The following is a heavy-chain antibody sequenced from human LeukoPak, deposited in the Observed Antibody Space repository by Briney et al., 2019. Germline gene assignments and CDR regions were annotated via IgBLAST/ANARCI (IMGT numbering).Heavy chain of an antibody. Sequence: GGSLRLSCAASGFTFSSHAMGWVRQAPGKGLEWVSATGGLGGSTYYAGSVEGRFTISRDNSRNTLYLQMDGLRADDTAVYYCARDAGVVAVHYFDHWGHGTLATVSS. V-gene: IGHV3-23*01. CDR1: GFTFSSHA. J-gene: IGHJ4*03. CDR3: ARDAGVVAVHYFDH. D-gene: IGHD3-3*01. CDR2: TGGLGGST.